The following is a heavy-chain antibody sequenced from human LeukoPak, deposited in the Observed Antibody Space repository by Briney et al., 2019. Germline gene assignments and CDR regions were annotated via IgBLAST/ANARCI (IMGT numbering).Heavy chain of an antibody. Sequence: GSLRLSCAASGFTFSSYGMHWVRQAPGKGLEWVAFIRYDGSNKYYADSVKGRLTISRDNSKNTLYLQMNSLRAEDTAVYYCAKDGAPYYYDSSGPPLVYYCYYMDVWGKGTTVTISS. CDR3: AKDGAPYYYDSSGPPLVYYCYYMDV. J-gene: IGHJ6*03. D-gene: IGHD3-22*01. V-gene: IGHV3-30*02. CDR2: IRYDGSNK. CDR1: GFTFSSYG.